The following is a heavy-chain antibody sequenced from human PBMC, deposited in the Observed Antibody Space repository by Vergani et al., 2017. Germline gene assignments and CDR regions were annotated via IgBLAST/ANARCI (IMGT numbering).Heavy chain of an antibody. D-gene: IGHD1-26*01. CDR3: AKDLSGSYWKDY. Sequence: QVQLVESGGGVVQPGRSLRLSCAASGFTFSSYAMHWVRQAPGKGLEGVAVISYDGSNKYYADSVKGRFTISRDNSKNTLYLQMNSLRAEDTAVYYCAKDLSGSYWKDYWGQGTLVTVSS. CDR1: GFTFSSYA. J-gene: IGHJ4*02. CDR2: ISYDGSNK. V-gene: IGHV3-30*01.